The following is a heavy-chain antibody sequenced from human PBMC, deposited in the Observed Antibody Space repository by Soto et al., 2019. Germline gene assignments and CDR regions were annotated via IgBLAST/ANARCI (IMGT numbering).Heavy chain of an antibody. CDR3: AGGDYYHSSGYYFYYYTMDV. V-gene: IGHV4-59*04. Sequence: SETLSLTCAVSGGSISSHYWSWIRQPPGQGLEWIGNVYYGGSTYYNPSLKSRVTISVETSKSQFSLKLSSVTAADTAVYYCAGGDYYHSSGYYFYYYTMDVWGQGTTVTVSS. D-gene: IGHD3-22*01. CDR2: VYYGGST. J-gene: IGHJ6*02. CDR1: GGSISSHY.